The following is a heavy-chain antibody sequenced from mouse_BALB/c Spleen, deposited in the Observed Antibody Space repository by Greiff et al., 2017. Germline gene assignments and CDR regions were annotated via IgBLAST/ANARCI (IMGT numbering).Heavy chain of an antibody. Sequence: EVHLVESGGGLVQPGGSRKLSCAASGFTFSSFGMHCVRQAPEKGLEWVAYISSGSSTIYYADTVKGRFTISRDNPKNTLFLQMTSLRSEDTAMYYCARADDYDGFDYWGQGTTLTVSS. V-gene: IGHV5-17*02. CDR1: GFTFSSFG. D-gene: IGHD2-4*01. CDR3: ARADDYDGFDY. J-gene: IGHJ2*01. CDR2: ISSGSSTI.